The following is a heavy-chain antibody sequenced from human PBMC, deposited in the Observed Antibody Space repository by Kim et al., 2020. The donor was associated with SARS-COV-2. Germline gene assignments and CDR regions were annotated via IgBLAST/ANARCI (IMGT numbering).Heavy chain of an antibody. CDR1: GFTFSSYN. J-gene: IGHJ4*02. CDR3: ARVSATTSFDY. D-gene: IGHD1-7*01. Sequence: GGSLRLSCAASGFTFSSYNMNWVRQAPGKGLEWVSSISSSGSNIYYADSVKGRFTISRDNAKNSLYLQMNSLRAEDTAVYYCARVSATTSFDYWGQGTLVTVSS. V-gene: IGHV3-21*01. CDR2: ISSSGSNI.